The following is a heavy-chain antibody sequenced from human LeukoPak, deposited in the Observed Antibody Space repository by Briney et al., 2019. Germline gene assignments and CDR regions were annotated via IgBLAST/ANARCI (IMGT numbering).Heavy chain of an antibody. J-gene: IGHJ4*02. CDR2: IWYDGSNK. CDR3: ARDLTY. Sequence: PGRSLRLSCAASGFTFSNYGMHWVRQAPGKGLEWVAVIWYDGSNKYYADSVKGRFTISGDNSKNTLYLQMNSPRAEDTAVYYCARDLTYWGQGTLVTVSS. CDR1: GFTFSNYG. V-gene: IGHV3-33*01.